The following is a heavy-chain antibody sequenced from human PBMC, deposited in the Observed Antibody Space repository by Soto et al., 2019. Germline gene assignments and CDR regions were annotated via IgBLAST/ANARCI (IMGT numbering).Heavy chain of an antibody. V-gene: IGHV4-30-2*01. J-gene: IGHJ4*02. D-gene: IGHD3-22*01. Sequence: QLQLQESGSGLVKASQTLSLTCAVSGGSVSSSGYSWGWIRQPPGKGLEWIGYFYHGETCYNPSLKSRVTISLDSPQNQFSLTLNSVTAADTAVYYCASSNHFYDTRGQGFDYWGPGILVTVSS. CDR1: GGSVSSSGYS. CDR3: ASSNHFYDTRGQGFDY. CDR2: FYHGET.